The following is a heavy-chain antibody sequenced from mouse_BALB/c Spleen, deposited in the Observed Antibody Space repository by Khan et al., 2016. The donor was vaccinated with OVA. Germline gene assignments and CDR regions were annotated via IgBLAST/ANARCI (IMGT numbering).Heavy chain of an antibody. J-gene: IGHJ1*01. CDR3: SRNYYCTSWYFDV. D-gene: IGHD1-1*01. Sequence: EVQLVESGPGLVKPSQSLSLTCSVTGYSITSGYYWNWIRQFPGNKLEWMDYIRYEGSNNYNPSLKNRISIIRDTSKNQLFLKLNTETTKDAATYYCSRNYYCTSWYFDVWGAGTTVTVSS. V-gene: IGHV3-6*02. CDR2: IRYEGSN. CDR1: GYSITSGYY.